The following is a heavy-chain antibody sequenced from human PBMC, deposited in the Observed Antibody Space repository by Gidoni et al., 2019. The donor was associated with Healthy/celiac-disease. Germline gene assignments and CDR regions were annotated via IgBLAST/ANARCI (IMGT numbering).Heavy chain of an antibody. D-gene: IGHD2-2*01. J-gene: IGHJ4*02. Sequence: EVQMCEFGGGLVPPGRSLRLSCAASVSTFSSHAMSWVRQAPGKGLEWVSAISGRGGSTYYAASVKGRFTISRDNSKNTLYLQMNSLRAEDTAVYYCAKDNYCSSTSCYSPTKFDYWGQGTLVTVSS. CDR3: AKDNYCSSTSCYSPTKFDY. V-gene: IGHV3-23*01. CDR2: ISGRGGST. CDR1: VSTFSSHA.